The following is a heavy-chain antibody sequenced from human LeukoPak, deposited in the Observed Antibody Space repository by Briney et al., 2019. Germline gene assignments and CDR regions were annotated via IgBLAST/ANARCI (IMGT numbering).Heavy chain of an antibody. D-gene: IGHD3-16*02. CDR2: ISWDGGST. CDR3: AKDIGGPTSYYDYVWGSYRIGGFDY. V-gene: IGHV3-43D*03. J-gene: IGHJ4*02. CDR1: GFTFDDYA. Sequence: GGSLRLSCAASGFTFDDYAVHWVRQAPGKGLEWVSLISWDGGSTYYADSVKGRFTISRDNSKNSLYLQMNSLRAEDTALYYCAKDIGGPTSYYDYVWGSYRIGGFDYWGQGTLVTVSS.